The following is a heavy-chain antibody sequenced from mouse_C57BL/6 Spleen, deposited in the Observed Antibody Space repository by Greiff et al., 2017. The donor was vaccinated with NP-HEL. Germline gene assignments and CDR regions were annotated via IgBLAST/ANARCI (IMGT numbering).Heavy chain of an antibody. Sequence: VKLQQSGPELVKPGASVKISCKASGYAFSSSWMNWVKQRPGKGLEWIGRIYPGDGDTNYNGKFKGKATLTADKSSSTAYMQLSSLTSEDSAVYFCARSLGAGYWYFDVWGTGTTVTVSS. CDR2: IYPGDGDT. J-gene: IGHJ1*03. V-gene: IGHV1-82*01. D-gene: IGHD4-1*01. CDR1: GYAFSSSW. CDR3: ARSLGAGYWYFDV.